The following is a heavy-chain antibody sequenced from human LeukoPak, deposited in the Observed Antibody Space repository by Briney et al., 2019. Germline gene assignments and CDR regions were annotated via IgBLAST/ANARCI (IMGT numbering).Heavy chain of an antibody. CDR1: GVSISSHY. J-gene: IGHJ5*02. D-gene: IGHD2-2*01. Sequence: SETLSLTCTVSGVSISSHYWSWIRQPPGKGLEWIGYIYYSGSTNYNPSLKSRVTISVDTSKNQFSLKLSSVTAADTAVYYCARKGYCSSTSCYVNWFDPWGQGTLVTVSS. CDR3: ARKGYCSSTSCYVNWFDP. V-gene: IGHV4-59*11. CDR2: IYYSGST.